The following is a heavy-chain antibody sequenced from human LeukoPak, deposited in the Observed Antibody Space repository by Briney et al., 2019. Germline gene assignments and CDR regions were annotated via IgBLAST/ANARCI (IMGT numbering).Heavy chain of an antibody. CDR1: GGSISSSSYY. V-gene: IGHV4-39*07. Sequence: SKTLSLTCTVSGGSISSSSYYWGWIRQPPGKGLEWIGSIYYSGSTNYNPSLKSRVTISVDKSKNQFSLKLSSVTAADTAVYYCARFRSSGYFPDAFDIWGQGTMVTVSS. CDR2: IYYSGST. J-gene: IGHJ3*02. CDR3: ARFRSSGYFPDAFDI. D-gene: IGHD3-22*01.